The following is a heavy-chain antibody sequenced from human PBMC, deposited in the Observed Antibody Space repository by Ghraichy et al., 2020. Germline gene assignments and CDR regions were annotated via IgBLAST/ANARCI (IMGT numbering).Heavy chain of an antibody. CDR3: ARDPSYRAVDY. CDR2: MNQDGSQK. J-gene: IGHJ4*02. V-gene: IGHV3-7*03. D-gene: IGHD3-10*01. CDR1: GFTFSSSW. Sequence: GGSLRLSCVASGFTFSSSWMAWVRQAPGRGLEWVAGMNQDGSQKGHVDSLKGRFTISRDNAKNSLYLQMNSLRDEDTAVYYYARDPSYRAVDYWGQGTLVTVSS.